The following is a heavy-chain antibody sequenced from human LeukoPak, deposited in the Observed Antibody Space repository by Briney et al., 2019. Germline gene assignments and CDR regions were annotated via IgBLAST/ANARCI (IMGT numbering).Heavy chain of an antibody. V-gene: IGHV3-21*01. D-gene: IGHD3-22*01. CDR2: ISSSSSYI. Sequence: GGSLRLSCAASGFTFSSYSMNWVRQAPGKGLEWVSSISSSSSYIYYADSVKGRFTISRDNAKNSLYLQMNNLRAEDTAVYYCARQRWYYDSSGYHDAFDIWGQGTMVTVSS. CDR3: ARQRWYYDSSGYHDAFDI. CDR1: GFTFSSYS. J-gene: IGHJ3*02.